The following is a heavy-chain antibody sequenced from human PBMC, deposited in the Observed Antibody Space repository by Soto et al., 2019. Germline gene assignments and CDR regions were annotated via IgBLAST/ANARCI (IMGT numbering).Heavy chain of an antibody. D-gene: IGHD3-10*01. CDR3: ALYHNGAVPDSINF. J-gene: IGHJ4*02. Sequence: GGSLRLSCAASGFTFSRYAMHWVRQAPGEGLEWVAVISRDGSSTYYGDSVKGRFTVSRDNSNNTLYLSMTSLRPDDTAVFYCALYHNGAVPDSINFWGQGTLVTVSS. CDR1: GFTFSRYA. V-gene: IGHV3-30-3*01. CDR2: ISRDGSST.